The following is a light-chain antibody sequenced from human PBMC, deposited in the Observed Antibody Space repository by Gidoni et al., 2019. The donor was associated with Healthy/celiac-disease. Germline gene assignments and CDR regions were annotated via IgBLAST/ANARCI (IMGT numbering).Light chain of an antibody. V-gene: IGKV1-39*01. CDR3: QQSYSTEFT. Sequence: DIQMTQSPSSLSASVGDRVTITCRASQSISSYLNWYQQKPGKAPKLLIYAASSLQSGVPSRFSCSGSGTDFTLTISSLQPEDFATYYCQQSYSTEFTFGPXTKVDIK. J-gene: IGKJ3*01. CDR1: QSISSY. CDR2: AAS.